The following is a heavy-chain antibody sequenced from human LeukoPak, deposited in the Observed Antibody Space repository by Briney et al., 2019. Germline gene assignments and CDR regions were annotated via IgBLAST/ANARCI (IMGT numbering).Heavy chain of an antibody. CDR2: IYYSGST. J-gene: IGHJ4*02. Sequence: PSETLSLTCTVSGGSISSYYWSWIRQPPGKRLEWIGYIYYSGSTNYNPSLKSRVTISVDTSKNQFSLKLSSVTAADTAVYYCARGAMALGYFDYWGQGTLVTVSS. CDR3: ARGAMALGYFDY. CDR1: GGSISSYY. V-gene: IGHV4-59*01. D-gene: IGHD5-18*01.